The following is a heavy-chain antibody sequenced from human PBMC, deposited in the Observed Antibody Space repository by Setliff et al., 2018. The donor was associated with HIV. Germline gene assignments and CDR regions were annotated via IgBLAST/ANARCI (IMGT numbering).Heavy chain of an antibody. CDR1: GFTFSSYS. CDR2: ISSSSSTI. CDR3: ARSMNYDTSGWSFDGFDI. J-gene: IGHJ3*02. Sequence: GGSLRLSCAASGFTFSSYSMNWVRQAPGKGLEWVSYISSSSSTIYYADSVKGRFTISRDNAKNSLYLQMNSLRAEDTAVYYCARSMNYDTSGWSFDGFDIWGQGTMVTVSS. D-gene: IGHD3-22*01. V-gene: IGHV3-48*01.